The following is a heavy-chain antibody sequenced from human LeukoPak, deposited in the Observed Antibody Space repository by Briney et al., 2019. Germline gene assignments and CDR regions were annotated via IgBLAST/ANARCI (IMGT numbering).Heavy chain of an antibody. CDR2: IIPILGIA. J-gene: IGHJ4*02. CDR1: GGTFSSYT. Sequence: SVKVSCKASGGTFSSYTISWVRQAPGQGLEWMGRIIPILGIANYAQKFQGRVTITADKSTSTAYMELSSLRSEDTAVYYCARRGYPRGRLINGGDYWGQGTLVTVSS. V-gene: IGHV1-69*02. D-gene: IGHD5-12*01. CDR3: ARRGYPRGRLINGGDY.